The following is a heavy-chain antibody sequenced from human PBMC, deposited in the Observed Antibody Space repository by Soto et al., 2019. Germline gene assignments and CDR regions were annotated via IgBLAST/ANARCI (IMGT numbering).Heavy chain of an antibody. CDR2: IYYSGST. CDR1: GGSISSGGYY. J-gene: IGHJ4*02. V-gene: IGHV4-31*03. D-gene: IGHD3-22*01. Sequence: SETLSLTCTVSGGSISSGGYYWSWIRQHPGKGLEWIGYIYYSGSTYYNPSLKSRVTISVDTSKNQFSLKLSSVTAADTAVYYCAKASDSSGSDFDYWGQGTLVTVSS. CDR3: AKASDSSGSDFDY.